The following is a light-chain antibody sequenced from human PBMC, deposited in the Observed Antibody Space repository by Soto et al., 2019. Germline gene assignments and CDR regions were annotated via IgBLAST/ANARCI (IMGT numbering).Light chain of an antibody. CDR3: HQYGSSPLFT. J-gene: IGKJ3*01. Sequence: EIVLTQSPGTLSLSPGERATLSCRASQSVSSSYLAWYQQKPGQAPRLLIYGASSRASGIPDRFSGSGSGTDVTLTISRLEPEDCAVYYCHQYGSSPLFTFGPGTKVDIK. CDR2: GAS. V-gene: IGKV3-20*01. CDR1: QSVSSSY.